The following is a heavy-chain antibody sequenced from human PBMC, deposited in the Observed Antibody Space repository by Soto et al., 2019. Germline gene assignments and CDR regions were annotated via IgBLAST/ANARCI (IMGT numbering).Heavy chain of an antibody. Sequence: QVQLVQSGAEVKKPGSSVKVSCKASGGTFSSYAISWVRQAPGQGLEWMGGIIPIFGTANYAQKFQGRVTITADESTTTAYMELSSLRSEDTAVYYCASGFLWFGELYGKTREYYFDYWGQGTLVTVSS. CDR3: ASGFLWFGELYGKTREYYFDY. D-gene: IGHD3-10*01. J-gene: IGHJ4*02. CDR2: IIPIFGTA. V-gene: IGHV1-69*01. CDR1: GGTFSSYA.